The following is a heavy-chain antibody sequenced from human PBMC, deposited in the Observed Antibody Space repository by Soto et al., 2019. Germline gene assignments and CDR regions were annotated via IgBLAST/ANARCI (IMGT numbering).Heavy chain of an antibody. CDR2: INHSGST. D-gene: IGHD4-17*01. Sequence: QVQLQQWGAGLLKPSETLSLTCAVYGGSFSGYYWSWIRQPPGKGLEWIGEINHSGSTTYNPSLKSRVTISVDTSKNQFSLKLSSVTAADTAVYYCARGLTTVTFTGSDYDYYMDVWGKGTTVTVSS. CDR1: GGSFSGYY. J-gene: IGHJ6*03. CDR3: ARGLTTVTFTGSDYDYYMDV. V-gene: IGHV4-34*01.